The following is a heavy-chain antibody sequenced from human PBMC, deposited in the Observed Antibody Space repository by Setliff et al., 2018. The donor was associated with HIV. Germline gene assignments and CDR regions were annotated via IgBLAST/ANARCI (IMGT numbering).Heavy chain of an antibody. J-gene: IGHJ4*02. V-gene: IGHV1-3*01. CDR3: ARLRCSGANCFTWFDF. Sequence: ASVKVSCKASGYSFSNFAIHWVRQAPGQRLEWLGWINAGSGNTRYSQKFQDRLTITRDTSARTVYMELSSLKSEDTAVYYCARLRCSGANCFTWFDFWGQGTPVTV. CDR2: INAGSGNT. D-gene: IGHD2-15*01. CDR1: GYSFSNFA.